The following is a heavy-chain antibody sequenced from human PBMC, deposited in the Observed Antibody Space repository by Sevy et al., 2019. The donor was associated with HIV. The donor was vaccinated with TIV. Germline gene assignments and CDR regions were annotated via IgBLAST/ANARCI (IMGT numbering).Heavy chain of an antibody. CDR3: ARVVGALPGYYYGMDV. CDR1: GFTLSSYA. Sequence: GGSLRLSCAASGFTLSSYAMSWVRQAPGKGLKWVSALDGSGGSTYSADSVKGRFTISRDNSKNTLYLQMNSLRAEDTAIYFCARVVGALPGYYYGMDVWGQGTTVTVSS. CDR2: LDGSGGST. D-gene: IGHD1-26*01. V-gene: IGHV3-23*01. J-gene: IGHJ6*02.